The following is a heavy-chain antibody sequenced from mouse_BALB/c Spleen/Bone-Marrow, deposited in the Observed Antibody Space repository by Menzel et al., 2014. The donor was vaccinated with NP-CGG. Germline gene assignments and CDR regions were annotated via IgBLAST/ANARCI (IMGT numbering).Heavy chain of an antibody. CDR2: VDPSDGYT. CDR3: ARGGDNFAWFAY. CDR1: GYTFTTYW. D-gene: IGHD1-3*01. Sequence: QVQLQQSGAELVTPGASVKLSCKASGYTFTTYWMHWVKQRPGHGLEWIGQVDPSDGYTNYSQMFKGKATLTVDKSSSTAYMQLSSLSSEDSAVYYCARGGDNFAWFAYWDQGTLVTVSA. J-gene: IGHJ3*01. V-gene: IGHV1-69*02.